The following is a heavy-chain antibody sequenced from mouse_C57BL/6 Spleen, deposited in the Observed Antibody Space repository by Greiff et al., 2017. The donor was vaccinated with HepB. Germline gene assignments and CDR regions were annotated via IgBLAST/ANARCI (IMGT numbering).Heavy chain of an antibody. CDR3: ARGYYYGSIRDYFDY. Sequence: VQLQQPVAELVRPGASVKLSCTASGFNIKNTYMHWVKQRPEQGLEWIGRIDPANGNTKYAPKFQGKATITADTSSNTAYLQLSSLTSEDTAIYYCARGYYYGSIRDYFDYWGQGTTLTVSS. D-gene: IGHD1-1*01. CDR2: IDPANGNT. V-gene: IGHV14-3*01. J-gene: IGHJ2*01. CDR1: GFNIKNTY.